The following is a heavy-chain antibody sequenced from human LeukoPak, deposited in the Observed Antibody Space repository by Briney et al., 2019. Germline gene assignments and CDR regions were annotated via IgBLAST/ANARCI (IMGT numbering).Heavy chain of an antibody. Sequence: GGSLRLSCAASGFTFSSYWMHWVRQAPGKGLVWVSRINSDGSGTSYPHSVKGRFTISRDNAKNTLYLQMNSLRAEDTAVYYCARGLGYCSGGSCVHWFDPWGQGTLVTVSS. D-gene: IGHD2-15*01. CDR1: GFTFSSYW. CDR2: INSDGSGT. J-gene: IGHJ5*02. V-gene: IGHV3-74*01. CDR3: ARGLGYCSGGSCVHWFDP.